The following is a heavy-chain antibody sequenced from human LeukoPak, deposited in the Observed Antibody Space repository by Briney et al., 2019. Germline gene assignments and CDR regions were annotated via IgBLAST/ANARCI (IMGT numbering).Heavy chain of an antibody. Sequence: GGSLRLSCAASGFTFSSPSINWVRRAPGKGLEWVSSISSSSTYIYYADSVKGRFTISRDNAKNSLYLQMNSLRAEDTAVYYCARERVDYGDWSRYYHYGMDVWGQGTTVTVTS. CDR3: ARERVDYGDWSRYYHYGMDV. CDR1: GFTFSSPS. CDR2: ISSSSTYI. V-gene: IGHV3-21*01. J-gene: IGHJ6*02. D-gene: IGHD4-17*01.